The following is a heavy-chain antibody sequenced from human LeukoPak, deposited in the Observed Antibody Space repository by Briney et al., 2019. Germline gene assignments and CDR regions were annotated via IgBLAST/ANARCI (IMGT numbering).Heavy chain of an antibody. CDR3: ARRSKPGYSSGWYFGY. CDR1: GGSFSGYY. V-gene: IGHV4-34*01. D-gene: IGHD6-19*01. Sequence: ETLSLTCAVYGGSFSGYYWSWIRQPPGKGLEWIGSIYYSGSTYYNPSLKSRVTISVDTSKNQFSLKLSSVTAADTAVYYCARRSKPGYSSGWYFGYWGQGTLVTVSS. CDR2: IYYSGST. J-gene: IGHJ4*02.